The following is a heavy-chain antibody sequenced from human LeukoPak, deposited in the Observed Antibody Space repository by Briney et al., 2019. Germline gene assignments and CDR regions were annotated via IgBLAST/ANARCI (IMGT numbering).Heavy chain of an antibody. V-gene: IGHV3-23*01. J-gene: IGHJ4*02. Sequence: GGSLRLSCAASGFTFSSYAMTWVRQAPGKGLEWVSGISSSGGSTFFADSVKGRFTISRDNSKNTLYLQMSSLRAEDTAVYYCAKGFTSGPRYFDYWGQGTLVTVSS. CDR3: AKGFTSGPRYFDY. D-gene: IGHD6-19*01. CDR2: ISSSGGST. CDR1: GFTFSSYA.